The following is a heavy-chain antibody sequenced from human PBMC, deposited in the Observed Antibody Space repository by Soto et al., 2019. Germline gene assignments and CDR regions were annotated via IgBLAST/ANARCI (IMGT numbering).Heavy chain of an antibody. CDR2: ISAYNGNT. CDR3: ARDDPIAVAGTDYYYYGMDV. Sequence: GATVKVSCNASGGTFSSYTISWVRQAPGQGLEWMGWISAYNGNTNYAQKLQGRVTMTTDTSTSTAYMELRSLRSDDTAVYYCARDDPIAVAGTDYYYYGMDVWGQATTVTVSS. V-gene: IGHV1-18*01. J-gene: IGHJ6*02. CDR1: GGTFSSYT. D-gene: IGHD6-19*01.